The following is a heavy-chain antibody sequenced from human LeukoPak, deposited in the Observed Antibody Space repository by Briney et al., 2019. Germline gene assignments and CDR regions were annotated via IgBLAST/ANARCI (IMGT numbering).Heavy chain of an antibody. CDR1: GFTFSIYA. Sequence: GGSLRLSCAASGFTFSIYAMTWVRQAPGKGLEWVSGISGSGGTTYYADSVKGRFTISRDNSKNTLYLQMNSLRAEDTAVYYCAKASIAVAGTGRYNWFDPWGQGTLVTVSS. V-gene: IGHV3-23*01. CDR3: AKASIAVAGTGRYNWFDP. CDR2: ISGSGGTT. D-gene: IGHD6-19*01. J-gene: IGHJ5*02.